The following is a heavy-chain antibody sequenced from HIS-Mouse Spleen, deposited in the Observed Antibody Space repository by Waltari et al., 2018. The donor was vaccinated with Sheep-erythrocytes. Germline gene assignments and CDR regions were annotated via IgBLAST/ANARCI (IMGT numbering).Heavy chain of an antibody. D-gene: IGHD3-10*01. J-gene: IGHJ2*01. CDR2: IYYSGST. CDR3: ARLITMVRGVTWYFDL. CDR1: GGSISSGGYY. V-gene: IGHV4-31*03. Sequence: QVQLQESGPGLVKPSQTLSLTCTVSGGSISSGGYYWSWIRQHPGKGLECIGYIYYSGSTYYNPSLKSRVTISVDTSKNQFSLKLSSVTAADTAVYYCARLITMVRGVTWYFDLWGRGTLVTVSS.